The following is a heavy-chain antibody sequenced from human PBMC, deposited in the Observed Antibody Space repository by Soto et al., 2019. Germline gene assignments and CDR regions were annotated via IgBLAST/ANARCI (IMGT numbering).Heavy chain of an antibody. Sequence: QVQLQESGPGLVKPSQTLSLTCTVSGGSISSGGYYWSWIRQHPGKGLEWIGYIYYSGSTSYNPSLRRRGTISVDPSKNQFSLKLSSVTAADTAVYDCARDIVRSLGSWPYYGMDVWGQGTTVTVSS. CDR1: GGSISSGGYY. CDR3: ARDIVRSLGSWPYYGMDV. CDR2: IYYSGST. D-gene: IGHD6-13*01. V-gene: IGHV4-31*03. J-gene: IGHJ6*02.